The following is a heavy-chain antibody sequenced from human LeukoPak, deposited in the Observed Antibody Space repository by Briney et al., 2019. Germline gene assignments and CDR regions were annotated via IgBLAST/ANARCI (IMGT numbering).Heavy chain of an antibody. CDR1: GGSISSSSYY. Sequence: SQTLSLTCTVSGGSISSSSYYWGWIRQPPGKGLEWIGSIYYSGSTYYNPSLKSRVTISVDTSKNQFSLKLSSVTAADTAVYYCARELGSVGELWFDYYYYMDVWGKGTTVTVSS. CDR3: ARELGSVGELWFDYYYYMDV. CDR2: IYYSGST. D-gene: IGHD3-16*02. V-gene: IGHV4-39*07. J-gene: IGHJ6*03.